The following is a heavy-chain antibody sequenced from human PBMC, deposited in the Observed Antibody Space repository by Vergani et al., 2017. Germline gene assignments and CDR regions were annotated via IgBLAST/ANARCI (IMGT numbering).Heavy chain of an antibody. J-gene: IGHJ6*02. Sequence: EVQLVESGGGLVQPGGSLRLSCAASRFTFSSYDMHWVRQATGKGLEWVSTIGTAGDTYYPGSVKGRFTISRENAKNSLYLQMNSLRAEDTALYYCAKSGELGAYYYGMDVWGQGP. CDR3: AKSGELGAYYYGMDV. CDR2: IGTAGDT. V-gene: IGHV3-13*01. D-gene: IGHD3-10*01. CDR1: RFTFSSYD.